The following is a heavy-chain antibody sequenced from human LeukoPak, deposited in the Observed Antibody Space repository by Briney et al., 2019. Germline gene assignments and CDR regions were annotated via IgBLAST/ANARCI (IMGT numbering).Heavy chain of an antibody. CDR2: ISGNGGRT. Sequence: GGSLRLSCAASGFTFNNYAMSWVRQAPGKGLEWVAAISGNGGRTYYADSVEGRFTISRDDSKNTLYLQMNSLRADDTAVYYCAKDLGRYRNNFFDYWGQGNLVTVSS. V-gene: IGHV3-23*01. CDR1: GFTFNNYA. J-gene: IGHJ4*02. CDR3: AKDLGRYRNNFFDY. D-gene: IGHD1-26*01.